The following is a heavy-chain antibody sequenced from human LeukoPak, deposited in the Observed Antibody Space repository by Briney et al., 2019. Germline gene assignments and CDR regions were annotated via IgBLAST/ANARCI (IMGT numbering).Heavy chain of an antibody. V-gene: IGHV1-46*01. Sequence: ASLKVSCKTSGYTFTSHLLHWERQAPGQGLEWMGAINPSSGGLSFPQNSQGRVTMTRDTSTTTVYLELSSLRSEDTAIYYCARELPSSVYFDYWGQGTLLTVSS. CDR3: ARELPSSVYFDY. CDR1: GYTFTSHL. CDR2: INPSSGGL. J-gene: IGHJ4*02.